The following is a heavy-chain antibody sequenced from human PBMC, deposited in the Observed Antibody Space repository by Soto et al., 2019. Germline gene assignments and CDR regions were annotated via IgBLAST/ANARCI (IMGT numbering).Heavy chain of an antibody. CDR1: GSTFSSYA. V-gene: IGHV3-23*01. D-gene: IGHD1-7*01. Sequence: PGGSLRLSCAASGSTFSSYAMNWVRQAPGKGLEWVSAISGSGGSTYYADSVKGGFTISRDSSKNTLYLQMNSLRAEDTAVYYCAKGNSWSPALVLDIWGQGTMVTVSS. CDR2: ISGSGGST. CDR3: AKGNSWSPALVLDI. J-gene: IGHJ3*02.